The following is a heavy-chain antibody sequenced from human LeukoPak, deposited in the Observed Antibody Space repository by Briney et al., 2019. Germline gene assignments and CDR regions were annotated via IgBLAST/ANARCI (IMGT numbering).Heavy chain of an antibody. CDR2: IYPGDSDT. J-gene: IGHJ4*02. CDR1: GYSFTNYW. V-gene: IGHV5-51*01. D-gene: IGHD2-2*01. Sequence: GESLKISCKGSGYSFTNYWIDWVRQMPGKGLEWMGIIYPGDSDTRYSPSFQGQVTISADKSISTAYLQWSSLKASDTAMYYCARRNYADCSGTSCYTESSFDYWGQGTLVTVSS. CDR3: ARRNYADCSGTSCYTESSFDY.